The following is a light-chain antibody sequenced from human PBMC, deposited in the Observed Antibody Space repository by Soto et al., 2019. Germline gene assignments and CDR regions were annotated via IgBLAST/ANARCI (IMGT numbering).Light chain of an antibody. Sequence: QAVLTQPPSVSGAPGQRVTISCTGSSSNIGAGYDVHWYQQLPGTAPKLLIYGNYNRPSGVPDRFSGSKSGTSASLAITGLQAEDEADYYCQSYDSSLSGSVVFGGGTKLTVL. CDR3: QSYDSSLSGSVV. CDR2: GNY. CDR1: SSNIGAGYD. V-gene: IGLV1-40*01. J-gene: IGLJ2*01.